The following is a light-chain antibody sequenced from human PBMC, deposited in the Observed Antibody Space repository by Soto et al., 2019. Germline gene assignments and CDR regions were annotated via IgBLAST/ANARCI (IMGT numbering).Light chain of an antibody. CDR2: DAS. V-gene: IGKV3-15*01. CDR3: QQYDNWPLT. CDR1: QSVSSK. J-gene: IGKJ4*01. Sequence: EIVMTQSPATLSVSPGERVTLSCRASQSVSSKLAWYQQKPGQAPRLLIYDASTRATGIPARFSGSGSGTDFTLTISSLQSEDFEIYYCQQYDNWPLTFGGGAKVEIK.